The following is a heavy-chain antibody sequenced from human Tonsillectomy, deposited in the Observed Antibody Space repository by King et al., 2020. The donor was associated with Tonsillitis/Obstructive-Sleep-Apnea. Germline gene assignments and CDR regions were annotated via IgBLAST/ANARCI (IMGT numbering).Heavy chain of an antibody. V-gene: IGHV1-3*01. Sequence: QLVQSGAEVKKPGASVKVSCKASGYTFTSYAMHWVRQAPGQRLERMGWINAGNGNTKYSQKFQGRVTITRDTSASTAYMELSSLRSEDTAVYYCARIPAVAGSYVDYWGQGTLVTVSS. D-gene: IGHD6-19*01. CDR3: ARIPAVAGSYVDY. CDR1: GYTFTSYA. CDR2: INAGNGNT. J-gene: IGHJ4*02.